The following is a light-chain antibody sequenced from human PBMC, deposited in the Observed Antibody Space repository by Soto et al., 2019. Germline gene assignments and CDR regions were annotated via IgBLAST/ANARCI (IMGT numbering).Light chain of an antibody. J-gene: IGLJ2*01. V-gene: IGLV2-11*01. CDR1: SSDVGCYNY. CDR3: CSYAGNLDVV. CDR2: DVS. Sequence: QSALTQPRSVSGSPGQSVTISCTGTSSDVGCYNYVSWYQQNPGKAPKLMIFDVSKRPSRVPDRFSGSKSGNSASLTISGLQAEDEADYYCCSYAGNLDVVFGGGTQLTVL.